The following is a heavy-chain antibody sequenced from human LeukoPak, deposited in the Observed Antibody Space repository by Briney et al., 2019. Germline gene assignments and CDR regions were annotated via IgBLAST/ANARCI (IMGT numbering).Heavy chain of an antibody. CDR2: ISAYNGNT. Sequence: GASVKVSCKASGYTFTSYGISWVRQAPGQGLVWMGWISAYNGNTNYAQKLQGRVTMTTDTSTSTAYMELRSLRSDDTAVYYCARYGPLWFGELSLDVWGKGTTVTVSS. D-gene: IGHD3-10*01. J-gene: IGHJ6*04. CDR3: ARYGPLWFGELSLDV. CDR1: GYTFTSYG. V-gene: IGHV1-18*01.